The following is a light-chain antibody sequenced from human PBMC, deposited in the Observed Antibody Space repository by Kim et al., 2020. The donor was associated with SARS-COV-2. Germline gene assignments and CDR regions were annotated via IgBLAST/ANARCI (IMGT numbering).Light chain of an antibody. Sequence: SPGERATRSGRARQSVSNSVGWYQQKPGQAPRLLICDASNRASGIPARFSGSGSGTDFTLTISSLEPEDVAVYDCQQRSDWPPTFGQGTRLEIK. CDR3: QQRSDWPPT. V-gene: IGKV3-11*01. CDR1: QSVSNS. J-gene: IGKJ5*01. CDR2: DAS.